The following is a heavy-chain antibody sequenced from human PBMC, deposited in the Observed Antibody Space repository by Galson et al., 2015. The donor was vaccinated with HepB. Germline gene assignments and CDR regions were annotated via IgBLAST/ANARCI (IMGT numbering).Heavy chain of an antibody. CDR3: AKSYTAYSSSCPEY. J-gene: IGHJ4*02. CDR2: ISGSGGGT. V-gene: IGHV3-23*01. CDR1: GFTFSSYA. D-gene: IGHD6-13*01. Sequence: SLRLSCAASGFTFSSYAMSWVRQAPGKGLEWVSTISGSGGGTYFADSVKGRFTISRDNSKNTLYLQMNSLRAEDTAVYYCAKSYTAYSSSCPEYWGQGTLVTVSS.